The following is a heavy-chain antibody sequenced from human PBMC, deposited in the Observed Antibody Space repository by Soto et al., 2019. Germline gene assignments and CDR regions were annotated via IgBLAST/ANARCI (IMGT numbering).Heavy chain of an antibody. V-gene: IGHV1-3*01. J-gene: IGHJ4*02. Sequence: VASVRVSCKASGYTFTSYAMHWVRQAPGQRLEWMGWINAGNGNTKYSQKFQGRVTITRDTSASTAYMELSSLRSEDTAVYYCARDRGDYYFDYWGQGTLVTVSS. D-gene: IGHD2-21*02. CDR2: INAGNGNT. CDR1: GYTFTSYA. CDR3: ARDRGDYYFDY.